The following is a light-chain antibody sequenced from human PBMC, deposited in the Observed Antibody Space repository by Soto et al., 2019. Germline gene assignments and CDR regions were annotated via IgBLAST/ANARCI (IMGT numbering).Light chain of an antibody. CDR1: HNIERW. CDR3: QQFAKSST. Sequence: IQMTQSPSTLSASVGDRVTITCRASHNIERWMAWYQQKRGRAPSLLIFDATTLHSGVPSRFSCGGSGTEFTLTINGLQPDDFATYYCQQFAKSSTFGQGTTVEIK. J-gene: IGKJ1*01. V-gene: IGKV1-5*01. CDR2: DAT.